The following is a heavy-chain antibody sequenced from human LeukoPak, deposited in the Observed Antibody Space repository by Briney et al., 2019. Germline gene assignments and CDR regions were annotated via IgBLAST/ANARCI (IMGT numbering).Heavy chain of an antibody. J-gene: IGHJ1*01. CDR2: ISWNSGSI. Sequence: PGRSLRLSCAASGFTFDDYAMHWVRQAPGKGLEWVSGISWNSGSIGYADSVKGRFTISRDNAKNSLYLQMNSLRAEDTALYYCAKDGAMITFGGVIVKYFQHWGQGTLVTVSS. D-gene: IGHD3-16*02. V-gene: IGHV3-9*01. CDR1: GFTFDDYA. CDR3: AKDGAMITFGGVIVKYFQH.